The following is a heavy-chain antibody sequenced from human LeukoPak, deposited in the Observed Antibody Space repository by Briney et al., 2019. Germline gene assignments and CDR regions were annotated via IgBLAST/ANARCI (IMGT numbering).Heavy chain of an antibody. V-gene: IGHV4-59*01. D-gene: IGHD3-9*01. J-gene: IGHJ4*02. CDR1: GGSISSYY. Sequence: KTSETLSLTCTVSGGSISSYYWTWIRQPPGKGLEWIGYMYYSGDTNQNPSLKSRVTISLDTPKNQFSLRLSAVTAADTAVYYCARGDTIISPDYWGQGTLVTVSS. CDR3: ARGDTIISPDY. CDR2: MYYSGDT.